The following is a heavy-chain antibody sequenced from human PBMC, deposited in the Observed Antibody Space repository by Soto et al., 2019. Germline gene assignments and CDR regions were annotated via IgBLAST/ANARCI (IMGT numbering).Heavy chain of an antibody. V-gene: IGHV1-69*02. Sequence: SVKVSWKASGGTFSSYTISWVRQAPGQGLEWMGRIIPILGIANYAQKFQGRVTITADKSTSTAYMELSSLRSEDTAVYYCARAMVTWYYFAYWGQGTLVTVSS. J-gene: IGHJ4*02. CDR2: IIPILGIA. CDR1: GGTFSSYT. D-gene: IGHD5-18*01. CDR3: ARAMVTWYYFAY.